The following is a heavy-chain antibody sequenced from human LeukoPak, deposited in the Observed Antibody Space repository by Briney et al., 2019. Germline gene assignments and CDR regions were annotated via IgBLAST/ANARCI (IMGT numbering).Heavy chain of an antibody. J-gene: IGHJ4*02. D-gene: IGHD7-27*01. V-gene: IGHV4-34*09. CDR3: ARDLGGLGKIDQ. CDR2: IFYSGTT. CDR1: GGSFSGYF. Sequence: SETLSLTCVVYGGSFSGYFWSWLRQPPGKGLEWIGYIFYSGTTYYNPSLKSRVIISVDASKNQFSLRLSSVTAADTAAYYCARDLGGLGKIDQWGQGTLVTVSS.